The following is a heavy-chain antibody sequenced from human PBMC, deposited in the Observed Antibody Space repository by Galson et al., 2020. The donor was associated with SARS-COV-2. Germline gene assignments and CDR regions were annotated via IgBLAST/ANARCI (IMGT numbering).Heavy chain of an antibody. D-gene: IGHD3-3*01. V-gene: IGHV1-8*01. CDR2: MNPNSGNT. CDR3: ARGRKTYYDFWSGSRTSDWFDP. J-gene: IGHJ5*02. Sequence: ASVKVSCKASGYTFTSYDINWVRQATGQGLEWMGWMNPNSGNTGYAQKFQGRVTMTRNTSISTAYMELSSLRSEDTAVYYCARGRKTYYDFWSGSRTSDWFDPWGQGTLVTVSS. CDR1: GYTFTSYD.